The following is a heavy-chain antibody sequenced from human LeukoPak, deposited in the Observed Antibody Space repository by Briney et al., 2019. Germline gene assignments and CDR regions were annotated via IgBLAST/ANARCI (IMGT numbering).Heavy chain of an antibody. D-gene: IGHD3-10*01. CDR1: GGTFSSYA. CDR3: ARDYGDGSGSPGGYYYGMDV. J-gene: IGHJ6*02. V-gene: IGHV1-69*04. Sequence: SVKVSFKASGGTFSSYAISWVRQAPGQGLEWMGRIIPILGIANYAQKFQGRVTITADKSTSTAYMELSSLRSEDTAVYYCARDYGDGSGSPGGYYYGMDVWGQGTTVTVSS. CDR2: IIPILGIA.